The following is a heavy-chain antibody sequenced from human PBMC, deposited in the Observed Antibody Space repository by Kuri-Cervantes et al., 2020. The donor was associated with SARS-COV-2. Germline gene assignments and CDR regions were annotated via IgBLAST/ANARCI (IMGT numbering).Heavy chain of an antibody. D-gene: IGHD1-1*01. CDR1: GFTLSTYA. V-gene: IGHV3-30-3*01. CDR3: AREKLAGYYYYYMDV. Sequence: GGSLRLSCTASGFTLSTYAFSWVRQAPGKGLEWVAVISYDGSNKYYADSVKGRFTISRDNSKNTLYLQMNSLRAEDTAVYYCAREKLAGYYYYYMDVWGKGTTVTVSS. J-gene: IGHJ6*03. CDR2: ISYDGSNK.